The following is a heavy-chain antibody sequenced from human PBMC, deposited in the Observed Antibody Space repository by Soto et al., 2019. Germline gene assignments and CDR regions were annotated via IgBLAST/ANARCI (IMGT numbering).Heavy chain of an antibody. D-gene: IGHD3-16*01. V-gene: IGHV4-59*11. Sequence: SETLSLTCSVSGDSISNHNWNWIRQSPGKGLEWIGHIYNTGSTDYNPSLKSRVTISVDTSKNQVSLNLSSVTAADTAVYYCAKDSRWGTYKWFNPWGQGALVTVPQ. CDR3: AKDSRWGTYKWFNP. CDR2: IYNTGST. CDR1: GDSISNHN. J-gene: IGHJ5*02.